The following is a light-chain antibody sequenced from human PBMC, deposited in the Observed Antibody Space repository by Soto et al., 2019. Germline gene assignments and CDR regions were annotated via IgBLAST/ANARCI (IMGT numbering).Light chain of an antibody. Sequence: DIPMTQSPSSLSVSVGDRVTITCRTSETINTWLAWYQHKPGKAPKILIYDASKLERGVPSRLSGSGSGAEFTLTISSLQPDDLATYYCQQYRSYPLTLGGGTKVE. CDR1: ETINTW. J-gene: IGKJ4*01. V-gene: IGKV1-5*01. CDR3: QQYRSYPLT. CDR2: DAS.